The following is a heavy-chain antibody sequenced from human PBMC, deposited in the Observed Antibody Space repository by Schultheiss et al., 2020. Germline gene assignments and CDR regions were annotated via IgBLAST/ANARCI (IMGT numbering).Heavy chain of an antibody. CDR1: GFTFSSYA. Sequence: GGSLRLSCAASGFTFSSYAMSWVRQAPGKGLEWVSSISGDGGATHYADSVKGRFTISRDNSKNTLYLQMNSLRAEDTAVYYCARGRAGMVARPFQHWGQGTLVTVSS. J-gene: IGHJ1*01. V-gene: IGHV3-23*01. CDR2: ISGDGGAT. D-gene: IGHD2-15*01. CDR3: ARGRAGMVARPFQH.